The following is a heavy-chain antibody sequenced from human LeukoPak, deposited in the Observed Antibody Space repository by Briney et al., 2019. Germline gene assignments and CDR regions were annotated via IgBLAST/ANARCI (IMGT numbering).Heavy chain of an antibody. Sequence: ASVKVSCKASGYTFTGYYMHWLRQAPGQGLEWMGWINPNSGGTNYAQKFQGRVTMTRDTSISTAYMELSRLRSDDTAVYYCARYIVVVPAAIVTGDDAFDIWGQGTMVTVSS. J-gene: IGHJ3*02. D-gene: IGHD2-2*01. CDR2: INPNSGGT. V-gene: IGHV1-2*02. CDR1: GYTFTGYY. CDR3: ARYIVVVPAAIVTGDDAFDI.